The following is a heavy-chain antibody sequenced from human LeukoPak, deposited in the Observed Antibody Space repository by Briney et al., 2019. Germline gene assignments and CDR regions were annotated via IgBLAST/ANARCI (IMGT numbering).Heavy chain of an antibody. Sequence: GGSLRLSCAASGFTFSSYWMSWVRQAPGKGLEWVANIKQDGSEKYYVDSVKGRFTISRDNAKNSLYLQMNSLRAEDTAVYYCARKQGSFYYYYYMDVWGKGTTVTVSS. CDR1: GFTFSSYW. J-gene: IGHJ6*03. CDR2: IKQDGSEK. CDR3: ARKQGSFYYYYYMDV. D-gene: IGHD1-26*01. V-gene: IGHV3-7*01.